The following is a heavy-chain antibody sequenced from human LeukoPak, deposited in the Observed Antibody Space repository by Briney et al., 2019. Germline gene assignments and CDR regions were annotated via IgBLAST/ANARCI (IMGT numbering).Heavy chain of an antibody. Sequence: GESLKISCKGSGYSFTNYWIGWVRQMPGKGLEWLGIIYPGDTDTRYSPSFQGQVTISVDKSISTAYLQWSSLKASDTAMYYCARRPKRGHSYGGGFDPWGQGTLVTVSS. J-gene: IGHJ5*02. CDR1: GYSFTNYW. CDR2: IYPGDTDT. D-gene: IGHD5-18*01. V-gene: IGHV5-51*01. CDR3: ARRPKRGHSYGGGFDP.